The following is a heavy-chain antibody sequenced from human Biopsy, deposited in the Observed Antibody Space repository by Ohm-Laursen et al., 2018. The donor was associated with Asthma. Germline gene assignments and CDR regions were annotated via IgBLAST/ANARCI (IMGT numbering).Heavy chain of an antibody. D-gene: IGHD6-6*01. V-gene: IGHV3-30-3*01. CDR1: GFTFHNYV. CDR3: ARGKTWGRSYYFDY. J-gene: IGHJ4*02. CDR2: IFFDGSNK. Sequence: SLRLSCAASGFTFHNYVMHWVRQAPGKGLEWVAGIFFDGSNKYYADSVKGRFTISRDDSKDTLYLQVNSLRGDDTAVYYCARGKTWGRSYYFDYWGQGTLVTVSS.